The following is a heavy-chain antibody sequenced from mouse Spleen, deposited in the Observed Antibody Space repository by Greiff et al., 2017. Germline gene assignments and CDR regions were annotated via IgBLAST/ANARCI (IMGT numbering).Heavy chain of an antibody. J-gene: IGHJ1*01. V-gene: IGHV3-6*01. D-gene: IGHD3-3*01. Sequence: EVKLMESGPGLVKPSQSLSLTCSVTGYSITSGYYWNWIRQFPGNKLEWMGYISYDGSNNYNPSLKNRISITRDTSKNQFFLKLNSVTTEDTATYYCARRGTRSYWYFDVWGAGTTVTVSS. CDR3: ARRGTRSYWYFDV. CDR2: ISYDGSN. CDR1: GYSITSGYY.